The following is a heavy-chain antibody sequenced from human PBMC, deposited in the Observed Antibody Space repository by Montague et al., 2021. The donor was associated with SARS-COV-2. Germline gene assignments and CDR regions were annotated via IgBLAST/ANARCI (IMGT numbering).Heavy chain of an antibody. J-gene: IGHJ4*02. Sequence: SLRLSCAASGFTFSSYSMNWVRQAPGKGLEWVSSISSSSSYIYYADSVKGRFTISRDNARNSLYLQMNSLRAEDTAVYYCAAEMATISAPLDYWGQGTLVTVSS. CDR3: AAEMATISAPLDY. D-gene: IGHD5-24*01. V-gene: IGHV3-21*04. CDR2: ISSSSSYI. CDR1: GFTFSSYS.